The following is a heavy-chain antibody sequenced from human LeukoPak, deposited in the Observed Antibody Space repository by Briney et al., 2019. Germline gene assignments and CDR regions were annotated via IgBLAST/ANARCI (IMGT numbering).Heavy chain of an antibody. CDR2: ISGSGGST. CDR1: GFTFSSYA. D-gene: IGHD4-17*01. Sequence: PGGSLRLSCAASGFTFSSYAMSWVRQAPGKGLEWVSAISGSGGSTYYADSVKGRCTISRDNSKNTLYLQMNSLRAEDTAVYYCAKGSSVAVTTQNRRGYYFDYWGQGTLVTVSS. J-gene: IGHJ4*02. V-gene: IGHV3-23*01. CDR3: AKGSSVAVTTQNRRGYYFDY.